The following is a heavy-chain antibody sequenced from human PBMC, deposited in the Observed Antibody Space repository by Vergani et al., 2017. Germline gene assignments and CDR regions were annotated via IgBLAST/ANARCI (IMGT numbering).Heavy chain of an antibody. D-gene: IGHD4-17*01. Sequence: QVQLVQSGAEVKKPGSSVKVSCKASGGTFSSYTISWVRQAPGQGLEWMGRIIPILGIANYAQKFQGRVTITADTSTSTAYMELSSLSSEDTAVYYCARGFYLTAVTTPLYYYYGMDVWGQGTTVTVSS. CDR3: ARGFYLTAVTTPLYYYYGMDV. V-gene: IGHV1-69*02. J-gene: IGHJ6*02. CDR1: GGTFSSYT. CDR2: IIPILGIA.